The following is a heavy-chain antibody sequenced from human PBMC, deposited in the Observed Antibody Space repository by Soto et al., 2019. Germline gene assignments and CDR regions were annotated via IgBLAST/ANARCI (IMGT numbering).Heavy chain of an antibody. CDR2: IYYSGST. CDR1: GGSISSGGYY. Sequence: QVQLQESGPGLVEPSQTLSLTCTVSGGSISSGGYYWSWVRQHPGKGLEWIGYIYYSGSTYYNPSLKSRVTISVDTSKNQFSLKLSSVTAADTAVYYCARDRSGYDYFDYWGQGTRVTVSS. J-gene: IGHJ4*02. D-gene: IGHD5-12*01. V-gene: IGHV4-31*03. CDR3: ARDRSGYDYFDY.